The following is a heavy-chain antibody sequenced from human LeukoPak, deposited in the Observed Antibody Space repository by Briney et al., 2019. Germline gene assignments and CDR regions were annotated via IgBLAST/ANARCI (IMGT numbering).Heavy chain of an antibody. CDR1: GFTFGSYW. V-gene: IGHV3-7*01. D-gene: IGHD5-18*01. J-gene: IGHJ4*02. CDR3: AREHVDAATIDY. CDR2: IKQDGSEK. Sequence: GGSLRLSCAASGFTFGSYWMTWVRQAPGKGLEWVANIKQDGSEKYYADSVKGRFTISRDNAKNSLYLQMNSLRTEDTAVYYCAREHVDAATIDYWGQGTLVTVSS.